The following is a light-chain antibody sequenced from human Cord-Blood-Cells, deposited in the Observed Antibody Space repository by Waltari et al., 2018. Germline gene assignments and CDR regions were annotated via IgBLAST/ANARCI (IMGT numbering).Light chain of an antibody. CDR3: AAWDDSLNGWV. J-gene: IGLJ3*02. CDR1: SSNIGSNT. Sequence: QSVLTQPPSASGTPGPRVTISCSGSSSNIGSNTVNWYQQLPGTAPKLLIYSKNLRPSGVPDRFSGSKSGTSASLAISGLQSEDEADYYCAAWDDSLNGWVFGGGTKLTVL. V-gene: IGLV1-44*01. CDR2: SKN.